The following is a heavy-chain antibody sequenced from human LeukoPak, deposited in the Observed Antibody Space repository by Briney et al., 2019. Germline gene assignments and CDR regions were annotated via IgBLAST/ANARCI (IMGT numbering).Heavy chain of an antibody. CDR2: INPNSGGT. CDR3: ARDHSYYDSGSYSNVDY. J-gene: IGHJ4*02. Sequence: ASVKVSCKASGYTFTAYYIHWVRQAPGQGLGWMGWINPNSGGTNYAQKFQGRVTMTRDTSSSTAYMELGRLRSDDTAVYYCARDHSYYDSGSYSNVDYWGQGTLVTVSS. V-gene: IGHV1-2*02. CDR1: GYTFTAYY. D-gene: IGHD3-10*01.